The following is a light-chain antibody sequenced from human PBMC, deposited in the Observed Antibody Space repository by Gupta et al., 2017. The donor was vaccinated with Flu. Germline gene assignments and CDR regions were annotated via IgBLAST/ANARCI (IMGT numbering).Light chain of an antibody. CDR3: QHDSTLLS. V-gene: IGKV1-33*01. J-gene: IGKJ3*01. CDR1: HDISYS. CDR2: DAS. Sequence: SLSFLSASLGDRVTSPCQEIHDISYSLNLNQQKPGQAPKLLISDASTGEIGVTSRFSGTGSDKAFTFTSSRRQTEDFAHYYGQHDSTLLSFGHGTKVDIK.